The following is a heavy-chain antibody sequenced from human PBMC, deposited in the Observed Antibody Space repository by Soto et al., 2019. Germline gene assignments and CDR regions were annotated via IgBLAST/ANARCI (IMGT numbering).Heavy chain of an antibody. CDR1: NGSITSYY. V-gene: IGHV4-4*07. D-gene: IGHD6-19*01. CDR3: ARGVIALAGRFYCAMDF. J-gene: IGHJ6*02. CDR2: IQSSGNT. Sequence: SETLSLTCSVSNGSITSYYWNWIRQPAGGGLEWIGRIQSSGNTNYNPSLNSRVTMSIDPSKNQVSLKLTSVTAADTALYYCARGVIALAGRFYCAMDFWGQGTPVTVSS.